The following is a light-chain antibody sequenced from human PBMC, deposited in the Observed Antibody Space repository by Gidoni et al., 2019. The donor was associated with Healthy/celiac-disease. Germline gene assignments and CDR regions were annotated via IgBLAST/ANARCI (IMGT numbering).Light chain of an antibody. CDR3: CSYAGSSTWV. CDR1: SSDVGRYNL. CDR2: DGS. J-gene: IGLJ3*02. Sequence: QSALTQPASGSGSPGQSITISCHGTSSDVGRYNLVSWYQQHPCKAPKLMIYDGSKRPSGVSNRFSGSTSGNTASLPISGLQAEDEADYYCCSYAGSSTWVFGGVTKLTVL. V-gene: IGLV2-23*01.